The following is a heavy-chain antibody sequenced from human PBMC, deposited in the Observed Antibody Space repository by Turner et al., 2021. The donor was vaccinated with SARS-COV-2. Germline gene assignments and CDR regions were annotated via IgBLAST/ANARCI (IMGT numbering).Heavy chain of an antibody. V-gene: IGHV3-23*01. CDR3: AKVVDWLGDY. CDR1: GFTFSTYA. Sequence: EVQMLESGGGLVQPGGSLRLTCAASGFTFSTYAMSWVRQSPGKVLEWVSTISGSGGSTYYADSVKGRFTISRDNSKNTLYLQMNSLRAEDTAVYYCAKVVDWLGDYLGHGTLVTVSS. CDR2: ISGSGGST. D-gene: IGHD3-9*01. J-gene: IGHJ4*01.